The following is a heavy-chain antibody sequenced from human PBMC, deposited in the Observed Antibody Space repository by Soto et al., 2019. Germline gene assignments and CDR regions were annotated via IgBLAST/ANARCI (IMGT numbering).Heavy chain of an antibody. J-gene: IGHJ4*02. CDR3: ARGRITPLVRGINRLAIFDY. Sequence: SETLSLTCAVYNGSFSGYYWTWIRQPPGKGLEWIGEVSHSGSTHYIPALKSRLTISVDTSKNQLSLNLKSVTAADTAVYYCARGRITPLVRGINRLAIFDYWGQGIMVTVS. D-gene: IGHD3-10*01. CDR2: VSHSGST. CDR1: NGSFSGYY. V-gene: IGHV4-34*01.